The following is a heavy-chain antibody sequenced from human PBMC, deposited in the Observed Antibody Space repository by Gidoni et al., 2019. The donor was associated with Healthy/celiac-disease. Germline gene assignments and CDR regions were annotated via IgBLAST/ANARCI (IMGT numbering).Heavy chain of an antibody. Sequence: FSGYYWTWIRQHPGKGLAWLGQINHSGSTPYNPSLKSRVTISVDTSKTQFSLKLRSVTAADTVVYYWARQRGGWGYCSSTSCYSNYYYYGMDVWGQGTTVTVSS. CDR2: INHSGST. V-gene: IGHV4-34*01. J-gene: IGHJ6*02. CDR1: FSGYY. CDR3: ARQRGGWGYCSSTSCYSNYYYYGMDV. D-gene: IGHD2-2*02.